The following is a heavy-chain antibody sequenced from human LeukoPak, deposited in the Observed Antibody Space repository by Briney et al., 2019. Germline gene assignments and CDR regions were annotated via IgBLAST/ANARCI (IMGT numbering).Heavy chain of an antibody. D-gene: IGHD4-17*01. CDR1: GFTFSSYA. J-gene: IGHJ4*02. CDR3: AEQAEDYGDSKIDY. CDR2: ISGSGGST. Sequence: GGSLRLSCAASGFTFSSYAMSWVRQAPGKGLEWVSAISGSGGSTYYADSVKGRFTISRDNSKNTVYLQMNSLRAEDTAVYYCAEQAEDYGDSKIDYWGQGTLATVSS. V-gene: IGHV3-23*01.